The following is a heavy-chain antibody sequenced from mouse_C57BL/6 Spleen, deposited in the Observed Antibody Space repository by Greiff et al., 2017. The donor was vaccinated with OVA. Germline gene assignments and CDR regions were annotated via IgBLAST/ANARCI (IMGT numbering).Heavy chain of an antibody. CDR2: IYPGSGST. J-gene: IGHJ4*01. D-gene: IGHD1-1*02. V-gene: IGHV1-62-2*01. Sequence: QVQLQQPGAELVKPGASVKLSCKASGYTFTEYTIHWVKQRPGQGLEWIGRIYPGSGSTKYNENFKDKATLTADKSSSTAYMELSSMTSEDAAVDVCARHEVGGYAMYYWGQGTSVTVSS. CDR3: ARHEVGGYAMYY. CDR1: GYTFTEYT.